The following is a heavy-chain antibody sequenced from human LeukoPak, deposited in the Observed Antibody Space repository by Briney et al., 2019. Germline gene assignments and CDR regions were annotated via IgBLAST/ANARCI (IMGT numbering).Heavy chain of an antibody. CDR1: GGSFSGYY. CDR2: INHSGST. V-gene: IGHV4-34*01. D-gene: IGHD2-2*01. CDR3: ARGAPYCSSTSCPGWFDP. Sequence: SETLSLTCAVYGGSFSGYYWSWIRQPPRKGLEWIGEINHSGSTNYNPSLKSRVTISVDTSKNQFSLKLSSVTAADTAVYYCARGAPYCSSTSCPGWFDPWGQGTLVTVSS. J-gene: IGHJ5*02.